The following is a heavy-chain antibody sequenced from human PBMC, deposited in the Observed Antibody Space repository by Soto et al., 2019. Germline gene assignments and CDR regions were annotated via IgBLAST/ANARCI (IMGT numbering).Heavy chain of an antibody. CDR3: ARGLYCSGGSCYYYYYGMDV. V-gene: IGHV1-8*01. CDR1: GYTFTSYD. Sequence: QVQLVQSGAEVKKPGASVKVSCKASGYTFTSYDISWVRQATGQGLEWMGWMNPNSGNTGYAQKFQGRVTMTRNTSISTAYMELSSLRSEDTAVYYCARGLYCSGGSCYYYYYGMDVWGQGTTVTVSS. D-gene: IGHD2-15*01. CDR2: MNPNSGNT. J-gene: IGHJ6*02.